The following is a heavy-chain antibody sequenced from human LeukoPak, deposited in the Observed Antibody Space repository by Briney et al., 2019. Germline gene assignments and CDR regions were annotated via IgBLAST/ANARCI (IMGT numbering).Heavy chain of an antibody. Sequence: PSQTLSLTCAVSGGSISSGGYSWSWLRQPPGKGLEWIGYIYHSGSTYYNPSLKSRVTISVDRSKNQFSLKLSSVTAADTAVYYCARGSITIFGVVPLSNIAKAFCFDPWGQGTLVTVSS. CDR2: IYHSGST. D-gene: IGHD3-3*01. V-gene: IGHV4-30-2*01. CDR3: ARGSITIFGVVPLSNIAKAFCFDP. J-gene: IGHJ5*02. CDR1: GGSISSGGYS.